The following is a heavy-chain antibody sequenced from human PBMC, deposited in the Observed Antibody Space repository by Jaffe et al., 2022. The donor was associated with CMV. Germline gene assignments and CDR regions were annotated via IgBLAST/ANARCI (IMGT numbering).Heavy chain of an antibody. CDR3: ARLPYYYDSSGYYGGDY. CDR1: GYSFTSYW. Sequence: EVQLVQSGAEVKKPGESLRISCKGSGYSFTSYWISWVRQMPGKGLEWMGRIDPSDSYTNYSPSFQGHVTISADKSISTAYLQWSSLKASDTAMYYCARLPYYYDSSGYYGGDYWGQGTLVTVSS. V-gene: IGHV5-10-1*03. J-gene: IGHJ4*02. D-gene: IGHD3-22*01. CDR2: IDPSDSYT.